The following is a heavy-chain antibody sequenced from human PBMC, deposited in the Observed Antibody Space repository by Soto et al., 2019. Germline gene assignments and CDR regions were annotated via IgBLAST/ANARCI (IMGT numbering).Heavy chain of an antibody. CDR1: GYTFIGFY. CDR3: ASGGSTVTREFDY. Sequence: QVQLVQSGAEVKKPGSSVKVSCKASGYTFIGFYMHWVRQAPGQGLEWMGWINPKSGDTEYAQNLQGWVTMTRDTSISTAYMEVSRLKSDDTAVYYCASGGSTVTREFDYWGQGTLVSVSS. J-gene: IGHJ4*02. D-gene: IGHD4-17*01. V-gene: IGHV1-2*04. CDR2: INPKSGDT.